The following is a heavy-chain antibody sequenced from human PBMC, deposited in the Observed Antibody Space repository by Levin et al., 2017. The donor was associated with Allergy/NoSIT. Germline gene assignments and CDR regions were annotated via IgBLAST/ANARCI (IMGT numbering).Heavy chain of an antibody. V-gene: IGHV3-23*01. CDR2: ISGSGSGT. Sequence: PGGSLRLSCAASGFTFSNYAMSWVRQVPGKGLEWVSAISGSGSGTYYADSVKGRFAISRDNSKNTLYLQMSSLRAEDTAVYYCAKRVVTTVPPYYFDYWGQGSLVTVSS. D-gene: IGHD4-17*01. J-gene: IGHJ4*02. CDR1: GFTFSNYA. CDR3: AKRVVTTVPPYYFDY.